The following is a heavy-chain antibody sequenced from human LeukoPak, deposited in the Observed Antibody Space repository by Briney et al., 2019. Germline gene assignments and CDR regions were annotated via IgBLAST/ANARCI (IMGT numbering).Heavy chain of an antibody. Sequence: SETLSLTCTVSRGSTSTYYWSWIRQPAGKGLEWIGRIHTSGSTNYNPSFKSRVTMSVDTSKNQFSLKLRSVTAADTAVYYCARDRYYYISGTYRLFDYWGQGTLVTVSS. D-gene: IGHD3-10*01. CDR1: RGSTSTYY. CDR2: IHTSGST. V-gene: IGHV4-4*07. CDR3: ARDRYYYISGTYRLFDY. J-gene: IGHJ4*02.